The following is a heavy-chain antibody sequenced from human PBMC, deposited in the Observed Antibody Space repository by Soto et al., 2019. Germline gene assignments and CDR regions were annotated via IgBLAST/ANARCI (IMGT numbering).Heavy chain of an antibody. D-gene: IGHD1-26*01. J-gene: IGHJ3*02. CDR3: ARRWGYAFDI. CDR2: IYYSGST. Sequence: QVQLQESGPGLVKPSETLSLTCTVSGGSISSYYWSWIRQPPGKGLEWIGYIYYSGSTNYNPSLMSRVTISVDPSKTPSSLKLSSVTAADTAVYYCARRWGYAFDIWGQGTMVTVSS. V-gene: IGHV4-59*08. CDR1: GGSISSYY.